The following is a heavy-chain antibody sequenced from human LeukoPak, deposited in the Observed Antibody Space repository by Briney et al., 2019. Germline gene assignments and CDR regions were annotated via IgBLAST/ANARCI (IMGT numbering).Heavy chain of an antibody. V-gene: IGHV3-7*01. CDR3: ARDVDTAMVGGFFDY. CDR2: IKQDGSEK. J-gene: IGHJ4*02. Sequence: GGSLRLSCAASGFTFSSYWMSWVRQAPGKGLEWVSNIKQDGSEKYYVDSVKGRFTISRDNAKNSLYLQMNSLRAEDTAVYYCARDVDTAMVGGFFDYWGQGTLVTVSS. CDR1: GFTFSSYW. D-gene: IGHD5-18*01.